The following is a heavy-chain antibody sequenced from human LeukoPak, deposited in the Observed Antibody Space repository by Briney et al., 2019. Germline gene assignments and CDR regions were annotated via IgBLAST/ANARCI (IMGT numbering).Heavy chain of an antibody. D-gene: IGHD3-3*02. J-gene: IGHJ4*02. V-gene: IGHV4-28*01. Sequence: PSDTLSLTCAVSGYSISSNHWWGWIRQPPGKGLEWIGYIFYAGSTYYNPSLKSRVTMSVDTSKNQFSLRLSSVTAVDTAVYYCARIGPILGAGWVDYWGQGTLVSVSS. CDR3: ARIGPILGAGWVDY. CDR2: IFYAGST. CDR1: GYSISSNHW.